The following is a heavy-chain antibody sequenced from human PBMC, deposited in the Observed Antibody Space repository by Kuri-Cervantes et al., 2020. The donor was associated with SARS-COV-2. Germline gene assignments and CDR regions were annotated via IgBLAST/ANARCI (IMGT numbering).Heavy chain of an antibody. CDR3: ARVYYYYGMDV. V-gene: IGHV3-48*01. Sequence: GESLKISCAASGFTFSSYSMNWVRQAPGKGLEWVSYISSSSSTIYYADSVKGRFTISRDNAKNSLYLQMNSLRADDTAVYYCARVYYYYGMDVWGQGTTVTVSS. J-gene: IGHJ6*02. CDR1: GFTFSSYS. CDR2: ISSSSSTI.